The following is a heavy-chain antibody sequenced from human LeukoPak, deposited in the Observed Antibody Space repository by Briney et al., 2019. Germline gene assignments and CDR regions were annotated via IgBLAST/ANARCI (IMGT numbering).Heavy chain of an antibody. CDR1: GDSVSSNSAA. CDR2: TYYRSKWYN. Sequence: SQTFSLTCDISGDSVSSNSAAWNWIRQSPSRGLEWLGRTYYRSKWYNDYAVSVKGRITINPDTSKNQFSLQVNSVTPEDTAMYYCARSMRYSSGWTFDYWGQGTLVTVSS. J-gene: IGHJ4*02. CDR3: ARSMRYSSGWTFDY. D-gene: IGHD6-19*01. V-gene: IGHV6-1*01.